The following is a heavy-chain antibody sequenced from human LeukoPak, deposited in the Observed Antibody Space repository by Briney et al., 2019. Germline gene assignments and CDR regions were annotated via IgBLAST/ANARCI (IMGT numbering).Heavy chain of an antibody. J-gene: IGHJ4*02. D-gene: IGHD6-19*01. CDR3: ARGSFQDSGWYGNFDY. V-gene: IGHV3-30*04. CDR1: GFTFRTFA. CDR2: ISSDGCNK. Sequence: GRSLRLSCADSGFTFRTFAMHWVRQAPGKGLEWVAVISSDGCNKYYADSVKGRFTISRDNSKNTLYLQMNSLRADDTAVYYCARGSFQDSGWYGNFDYWGQGTLVTVSS.